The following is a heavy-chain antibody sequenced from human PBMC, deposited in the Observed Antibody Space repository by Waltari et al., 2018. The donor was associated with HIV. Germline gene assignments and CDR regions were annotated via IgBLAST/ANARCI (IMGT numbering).Heavy chain of an antibody. CDR2: TYFRSKWYI. Sequence: QVQLQQSGPGLVKPSQTLSLTCALPGASVSSNSPAWNWIRQSPRRGLEWLGRTYFRSKWYIDYAVSVKSRITINPDTSKNHFSLQLNSVTPEDTAVYFCARGWDYDFWSGLEGGKFDPWGLGTLVTVSS. D-gene: IGHD3-3*01. CDR3: ARGWDYDFWSGLEGGKFDP. V-gene: IGHV6-1*01. CDR1: GASVSSNSPA. J-gene: IGHJ5*02.